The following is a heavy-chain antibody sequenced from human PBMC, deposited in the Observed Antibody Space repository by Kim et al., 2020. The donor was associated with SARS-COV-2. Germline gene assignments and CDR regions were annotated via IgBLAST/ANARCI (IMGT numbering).Heavy chain of an antibody. D-gene: IGHD3-16*01. CDR1: GYNFPSYW. V-gene: IGHV5-51*01. Sequence: GESLKISCKGSGYNFPSYWIGWVRQMPGKGLECMGIIYPGDSDTRYSPSFQGQVTISADKSTTTAYLQWSSLKASDTAMYYCARSAGPYDYYFDYWGQGTLVTVSS. CDR3: ARSAGPYDYYFDY. J-gene: IGHJ4*02. CDR2: IYPGDSDT.